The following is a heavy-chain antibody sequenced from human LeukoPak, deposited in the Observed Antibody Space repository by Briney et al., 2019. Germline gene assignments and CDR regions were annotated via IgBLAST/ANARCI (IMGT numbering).Heavy chain of an antibody. CDR2: IIPIFGTA. Sequence: SVKVSCKASGGTFSSYAISWVRQAPGQGLEWMGGIIPIFGTANYAQKFQGRVTITADESTSTAYMELNSLRAEDTAVYYCARIIFVVGATPKSSDYWGQGTLVTVSS. J-gene: IGHJ4*02. CDR1: GGTFSSYA. V-gene: IGHV1-69*13. CDR3: ARIIFVVGATPKSSDY. D-gene: IGHD1-26*01.